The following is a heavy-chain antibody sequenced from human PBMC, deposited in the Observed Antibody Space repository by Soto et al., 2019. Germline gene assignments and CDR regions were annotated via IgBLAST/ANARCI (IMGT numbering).Heavy chain of an antibody. Sequence: SETLSLTCTVSGGSIDSGDYYWSWIRQPPGKGLEWIGYVYYSGTTNYNPFLKSRVTLSLDESKNQFSLKMNSVTAADTAVYYCARDVIRMAIQSIDSWGPGSLVTVSS. D-gene: IGHD2-15*01. CDR3: ARDVIRMAIQSIDS. J-gene: IGHJ4*02. V-gene: IGHV4-61*08. CDR2: VYYSGTT. CDR1: GGSIDSGDYY.